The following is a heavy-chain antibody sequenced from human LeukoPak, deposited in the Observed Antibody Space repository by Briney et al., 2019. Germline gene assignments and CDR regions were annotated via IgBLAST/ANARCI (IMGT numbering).Heavy chain of an antibody. Sequence: GGSLRLSCTASGFTFGDYAMHWVRQGPGKGLEWVSGISSKSGSVAYADSVKGRFTISRDNAKNSLYLQMNSLRGEDTALYYCTKGISISGVDDDAFDIWGQGTMVIVSS. D-gene: IGHD3-3*01. V-gene: IGHV3-9*01. CDR3: TKGISISGVDDDAFDI. CDR2: ISSKSGSV. CDR1: GFTFGDYA. J-gene: IGHJ3*02.